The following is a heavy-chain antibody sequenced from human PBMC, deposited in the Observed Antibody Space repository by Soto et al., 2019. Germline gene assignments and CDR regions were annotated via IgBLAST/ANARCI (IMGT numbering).Heavy chain of an antibody. D-gene: IGHD6-25*01. CDR2: MYYSGTT. CDR1: GCSISIRDFY. Sequence: PSYTLSIRCTVSGCSISIRDFYWGWLRQTPGKGLEFIGSMYYSGTTYYNPSLKSRVTISVDTSKNQFTLKLISVTAADTAVYYCAVVDSTGNWFDPWGEGALVTGSS. J-gene: IGHJ5*02. V-gene: IGHV4-39*01. CDR3: AVVDSTGNWFDP.